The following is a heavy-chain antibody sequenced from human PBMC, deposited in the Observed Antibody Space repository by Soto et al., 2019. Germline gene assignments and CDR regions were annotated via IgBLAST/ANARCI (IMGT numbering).Heavy chain of an antibody. CDR2: IHYSGST. CDR1: GGSISSGGYY. J-gene: IGHJ4*02. D-gene: IGHD4-17*01. V-gene: IGHV4-31*03. Sequence: SETLSLTCTVSGGSISSGGYYWSWIRQRPGKGLEWIGDIHYSGSTFYNPSLKSRVTISVDTSENQFSLKLSSMTAADTAVYYCARGATVTQYDYWGQGTLVTVSS. CDR3: ARGATVTQYDY.